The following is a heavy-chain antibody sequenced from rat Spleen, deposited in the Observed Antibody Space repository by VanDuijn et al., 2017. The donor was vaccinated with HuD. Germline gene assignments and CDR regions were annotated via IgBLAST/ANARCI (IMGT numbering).Heavy chain of an antibody. J-gene: IGHJ3*01. Sequence: EVQLVESGGGLVQPGRSLKLSCAASGFTFSDYNMAWVRQAPKKGLEWVATISYDGRSTYYRDSVKGRFTISRDNAKNTLYLQMDSLRSEDTATYYCARHGYGGYSGPFAYWGQGTLVTVSS. CDR2: ISYDGRST. CDR3: ARHGYGGYSGPFAY. D-gene: IGHD1-11*01. V-gene: IGHV5-7*01. CDR1: GFTFSDYN.